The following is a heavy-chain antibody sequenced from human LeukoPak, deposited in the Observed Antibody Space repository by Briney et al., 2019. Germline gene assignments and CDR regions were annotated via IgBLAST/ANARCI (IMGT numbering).Heavy chain of an antibody. CDR3: AKDRYYYDSSGLFDY. D-gene: IGHD3-22*01. V-gene: IGHV3-23*01. CDR2: ISGSGGST. CDR1: GFTFNTYG. J-gene: IGHJ4*02. Sequence: GGSLRLSCAASGFTFNTYGMSWVRQAPGKGLEWVSGISGSGGSTYYADPVKGRFTISRDNSKNTLYLQMNSLRAEDTAVYYCAKDRYYYDSSGLFDYWGQGTLVTVSS.